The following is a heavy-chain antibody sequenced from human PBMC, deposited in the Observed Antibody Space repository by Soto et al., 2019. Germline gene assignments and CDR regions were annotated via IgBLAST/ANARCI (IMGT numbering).Heavy chain of an antibody. D-gene: IGHD3-3*01. CDR2: VFHSGTT. V-gene: IGHV4-38-2*02. Sequence: PETLSLTCAVSGYSINSGYYWGWSRQPPGKGLEWIGSVFHSGTTYSNPSLKTRLTISVDTSKNEISLDLNAVTAADTAVYYGVRDFGDLQDFWSGPDHWGQ. J-gene: IGHJ5*02. CDR3: VRDFGDLQDFWSGPDH. CDR1: GYSINSGYY.